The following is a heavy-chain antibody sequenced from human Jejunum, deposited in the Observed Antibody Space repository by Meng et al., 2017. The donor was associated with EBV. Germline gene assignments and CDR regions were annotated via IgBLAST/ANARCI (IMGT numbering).Heavy chain of an antibody. Sequence: GKLKRGGAGLFKPSETLSLTCGVYGGSFSDYYWTWIRQPPGKGLEWIGEISHSGTTKYNPSLKSRVTISLDTSNNQFSLNLNSVTAADTALYYCARCGKCSGNSFYCFDPWGQGTLVTVSS. CDR2: ISHSGTT. CDR1: GGSFSDYY. D-gene: IGHD4-23*01. V-gene: IGHV4-34*01. J-gene: IGHJ5*02. CDR3: ARCGKCSGNSFYCFDP.